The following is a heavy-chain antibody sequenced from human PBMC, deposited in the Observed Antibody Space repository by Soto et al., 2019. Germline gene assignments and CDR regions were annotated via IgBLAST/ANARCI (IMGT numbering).Heavy chain of an antibody. D-gene: IGHD3-10*02. CDR1: GFTFDDYA. CDR2: ISWNSGSI. CDR3: AKATLFGQDAFDI. J-gene: IGHJ3*02. V-gene: IGHV3-9*01. Sequence: RLSCAASGFTFDDYAMHWVRQAPGKGLEWVSGISWNSGSIGYADSVKGRFTISRDNAKNSLYPQMNSLRAEDTALYYCAKATLFGQDAFDIWGQGTMVTVSS.